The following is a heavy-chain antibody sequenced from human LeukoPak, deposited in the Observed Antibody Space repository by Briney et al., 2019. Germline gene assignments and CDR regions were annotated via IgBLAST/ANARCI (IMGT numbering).Heavy chain of an antibody. CDR1: GGSISSGGYY. CDR2: IYYSGST. D-gene: IGHD5-24*01. CDR3: ARQPTSRDGYNWFDP. V-gene: IGHV4-31*03. Sequence: SQTLSLTCTVSGGSISSGGYYWSWIRQHPGKGLEWIGYIYYSGSTNYNPSLKSRVTISVDTSKNQFSLKLSSVTAADTAVYYCARQPTSRDGYNWFDPWGQGTLVTVSS. J-gene: IGHJ5*02.